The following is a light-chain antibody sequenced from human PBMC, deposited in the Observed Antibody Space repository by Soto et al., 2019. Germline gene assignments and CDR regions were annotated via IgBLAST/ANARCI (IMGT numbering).Light chain of an antibody. J-gene: IGKJ4*01. CDR2: GAS. Sequence: ENVLTQSPSTLSLSPGERATLSCRASQSISTCLAWYQQKPGQAPRLLIYGASNRATGIPDRFSGGGSGTDFTLTISRLEPEDFAVYYCQQFSSYPLTFGGGTKVDIK. V-gene: IGKV3-20*01. CDR3: QQFSSYPLT. CDR1: QSISTC.